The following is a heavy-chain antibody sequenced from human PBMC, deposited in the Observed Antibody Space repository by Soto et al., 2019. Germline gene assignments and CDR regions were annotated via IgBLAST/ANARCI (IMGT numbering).Heavy chain of an antibody. D-gene: IGHD5-12*01. CDR3: ARESSGYSSYFDY. CDR1: GLTFSNYW. J-gene: IGHJ4*02. CDR2: ISRDGSST. V-gene: IGHV3-74*01. Sequence: GGSLRLSCAGSGLTFSNYWIHWVHQAPGQGLAWVSRISRDGSSTTYADSVKGRFTISRDFAKNTVYLQMNSLRAEDTAVYYCARESSGYSSYFDYWGQGTLVTVSS.